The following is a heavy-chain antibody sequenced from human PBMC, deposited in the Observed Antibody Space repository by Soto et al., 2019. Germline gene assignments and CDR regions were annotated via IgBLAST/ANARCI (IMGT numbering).Heavy chain of an antibody. CDR1: GFTFSSYA. Sequence: GGSLRLSCAASGFTFSSYAMSWVRQAPGKGLEWASAISASGGSTYYAHSVKGRFTTSRDNSKNSMYLQMNSLTAEDTAVYSCAKGFSHFDYWGQGTLVTVSS. CDR2: ISASGGST. CDR3: AKGFSHFDY. D-gene: IGHD3-3*01. J-gene: IGHJ4*02. V-gene: IGHV3-23*01.